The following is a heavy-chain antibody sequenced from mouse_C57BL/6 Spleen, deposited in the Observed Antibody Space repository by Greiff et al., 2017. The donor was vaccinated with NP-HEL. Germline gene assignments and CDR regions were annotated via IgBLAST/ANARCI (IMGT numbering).Heavy chain of an antibody. D-gene: IGHD1-1*01. J-gene: IGHJ4*01. Sequence: QVQLQQPGAELVMPGASVKLSCKASGYTFTSYWMHWVKQRPGQGLEWIGEIDPSDSYTNYNQKFKGKSTLTVDKSSSTAYMQLSSLTSEDSAVYYCARRGRITTVVEGYAMDYWGQGTSVTVSS. CDR1: GYTFTSYW. V-gene: IGHV1-69*01. CDR2: IDPSDSYT. CDR3: ARRGRITTVVEGYAMDY.